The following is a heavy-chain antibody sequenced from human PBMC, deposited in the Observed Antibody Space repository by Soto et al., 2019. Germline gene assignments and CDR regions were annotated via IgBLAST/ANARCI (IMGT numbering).Heavy chain of an antibody. D-gene: IGHD2-15*01. J-gene: IGHJ3*02. CDR1: GFTFSSYS. V-gene: IGHV3-48*02. CDR2: ISSSSSTI. Sequence: GGSLRLSCAASGFTFSSYSMNWVRQAPGKGLEWVSYISSSSSTIYYADSVKGRFTISRDNAKNSLYLQMNSLRDEDTAVYYCARGEIVVVVAATLGAFDIWGRGTMVTVSS. CDR3: ARGEIVVVVAATLGAFDI.